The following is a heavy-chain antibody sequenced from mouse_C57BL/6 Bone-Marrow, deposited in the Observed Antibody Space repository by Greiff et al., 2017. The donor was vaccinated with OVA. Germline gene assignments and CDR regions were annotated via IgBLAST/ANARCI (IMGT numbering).Heavy chain of an antibody. Sequence: VQLQQPGAELVKPGASVKLSCKASGYTFTSYWMHWVKQRPGRGLEWIGQIYPGDGDTNYNGKFKGKATLTADKSSSTAYMQLSSLTSEDSAVYFCARETTVVEGYFDVWGTGTTVTVSS. CDR3: ARETTVVEGYFDV. CDR2: IYPGDGDT. V-gene: IGHV1-80*01. J-gene: IGHJ1*03. CDR1: GYTFTSYW. D-gene: IGHD1-1*01.